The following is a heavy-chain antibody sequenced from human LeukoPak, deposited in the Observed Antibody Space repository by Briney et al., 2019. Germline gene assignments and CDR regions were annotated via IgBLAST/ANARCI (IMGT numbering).Heavy chain of an antibody. D-gene: IGHD3-9*01. Sequence: ASVKVSCKASGYTFTSYGISWVRQAPGQGLEWMGWISAYNGNTNYAQKLQGRVTMTTDTSTSTAYMELSRLRSDDTAVYYCARDRNDILTGYYSWIDYWGQGTLVTVSS. J-gene: IGHJ4*02. CDR3: ARDRNDILTGYYSWIDY. CDR1: GYTFTSYG. CDR2: ISAYNGNT. V-gene: IGHV1-18*01.